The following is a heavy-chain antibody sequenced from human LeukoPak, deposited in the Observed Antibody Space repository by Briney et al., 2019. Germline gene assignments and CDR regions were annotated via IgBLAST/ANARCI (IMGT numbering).Heavy chain of an antibody. CDR1: GGSISSSSYY. D-gene: IGHD3-22*01. Sequence: SETLSLTCTVSGGSISSSSYYWGWIRQPPGKGLEWIGSINYSGSTYYNPSLKSRVTISVDTPKNQFSLKLSSVTAADTAVYYCARVDSSGYYADYFDYWGQGTLVTVSS. CDR2: INYSGST. CDR3: ARVDSSGYYADYFDY. V-gene: IGHV4-39*07. J-gene: IGHJ4*02.